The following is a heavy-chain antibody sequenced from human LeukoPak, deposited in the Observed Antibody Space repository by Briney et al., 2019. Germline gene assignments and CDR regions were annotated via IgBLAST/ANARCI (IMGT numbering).Heavy chain of an antibody. V-gene: IGHV1-18*01. J-gene: IGHJ4*02. Sequence: ASVKVSCKASGYTFTSYGISWVRQAPGQGLEWMGWISVYNGNTNYAQKLQGRVTMTTDTSTSTAYMELRSLRSEDTAVYYCARGADDILTGYYPYFDYWGQGTLVTVSS. CDR3: ARGADDILTGYYPYFDY. D-gene: IGHD3-9*01. CDR1: GYTFTSYG. CDR2: ISVYNGNT.